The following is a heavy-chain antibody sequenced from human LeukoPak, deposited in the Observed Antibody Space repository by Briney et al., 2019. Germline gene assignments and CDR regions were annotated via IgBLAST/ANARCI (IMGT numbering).Heavy chain of an antibody. Sequence: GGSLRHSCAASGFTFNNYGIHWGRQAPGKGLEWVAVMWYGRTDKYYADSVKGRFTISRDNSKNTLFIEMNSLRAEDTAVYYCARDLSPFCGSDCYCGGLGYWGQGTLVTVSS. J-gene: IGHJ4*02. D-gene: IGHD2-21*02. V-gene: IGHV3-33*01. CDR1: GFTFNNYG. CDR3: ARDLSPFCGSDCYCGGLGY. CDR2: MWYGRTDK.